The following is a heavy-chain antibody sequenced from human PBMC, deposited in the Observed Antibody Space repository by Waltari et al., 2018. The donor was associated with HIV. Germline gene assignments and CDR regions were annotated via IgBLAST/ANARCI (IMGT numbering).Heavy chain of an antibody. CDR1: GFTFSSYD. CDR3: ARAVGGTWLDY. CDR2: IGTAGDT. J-gene: IGHJ4*02. D-gene: IGHD1-7*01. V-gene: IGHV3-13*01. Sequence: EVQLVESGGGLVQPGGSLRLSCAASGFTFSSYDMHWVRQATGKGLEWVSAIGTAGDTYYPGSVKGRFTISRENAKNSLYLQMNSLRAGDTAVYYCARAVGGTWLDYWGQGTLVTVSS.